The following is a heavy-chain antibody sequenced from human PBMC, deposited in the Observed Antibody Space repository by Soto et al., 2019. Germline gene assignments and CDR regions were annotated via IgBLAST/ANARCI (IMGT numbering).Heavy chain of an antibody. CDR3: ARTLYSCDCGSGHVLRYFDY. J-gene: IGHJ4*02. CDR1: GYTFTGYY. CDR2: INPNSGGT. Sequence: SVKVSCKASGYTFTGYYMHWVRQAPGQGLEWMGWINPNSGGTNYAQKFQGWVTMTRDTSISTAYMELSRLRSDDTAVYYCARTLYSCDCGSGHVLRYFDYWGQGALVTVSS. D-gene: IGHD3-3*01. V-gene: IGHV1-2*04.